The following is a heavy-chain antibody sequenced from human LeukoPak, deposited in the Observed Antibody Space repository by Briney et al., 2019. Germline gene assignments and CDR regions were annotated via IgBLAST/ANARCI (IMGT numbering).Heavy chain of an antibody. J-gene: IGHJ4*02. D-gene: IGHD3-22*01. V-gene: IGHV3-21*01. CDR1: GITVSRNY. Sequence: PGGSLRLSCAASGITVSRNYMSWVRQAPGKGLEWVSAIRSSSNYIWYADSVKGRFTISRDNAKNSLFLQMDSLRAEDTAVYYCARDPYSSGYSDYWGQGTLVTVSS. CDR3: ARDPYSSGYSDY. CDR2: IRSSSNYI.